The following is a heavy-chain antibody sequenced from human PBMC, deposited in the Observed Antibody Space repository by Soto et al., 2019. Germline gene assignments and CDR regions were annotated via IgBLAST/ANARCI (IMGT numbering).Heavy chain of an antibody. Sequence: SVKVSCKASGGTFSSYAISWVRQAPGQGLEWMGGIIPIFGTANYAQKFQGRVTITADESTGTAYMELSSLRSEDTAVYYCARDGYNSHYFDYWGQGTLVTVSS. V-gene: IGHV1-69*13. J-gene: IGHJ4*02. D-gene: IGHD5-12*01. CDR2: IIPIFGTA. CDR1: GGTFSSYA. CDR3: ARDGYNSHYFDY.